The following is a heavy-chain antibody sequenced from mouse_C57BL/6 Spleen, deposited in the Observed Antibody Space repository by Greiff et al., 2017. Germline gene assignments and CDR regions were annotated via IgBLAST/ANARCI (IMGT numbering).Heavy chain of an antibody. V-gene: IGHV1-19*01. CDR2: INPYNGGT. CDR1: GYTFTDYY. D-gene: IGHD1-1*01. CDR3: AREGLLRSFDY. J-gene: IGHJ2*01. Sequence: EVQLQQSGPVLVKPGASVKMSCKASGYTFTDYYMNWVKQSHGKSLEWIGVINPYNGGTSYNQKFKGKATLTVAKSSSTAYMELNSLTSEDSAVYYCAREGLLRSFDYWGQGTTLTVSS.